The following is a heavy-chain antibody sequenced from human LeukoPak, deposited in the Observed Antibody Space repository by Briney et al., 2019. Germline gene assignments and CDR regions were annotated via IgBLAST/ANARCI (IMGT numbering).Heavy chain of an antibody. CDR2: IKADGGEK. Sequence: GGSLRLSCAASGFTFSSYWMSWVRQAPGKGLEWVANIKADGGEKHYVGSVKGRFTISRDNARSSVYLQMNGLRAQDTAVYYCARECKHCGSYPPDYWGQGTLVTVSS. D-gene: IGHD3-16*01. J-gene: IGHJ4*02. CDR1: GFTFSSYW. V-gene: IGHV3-7*01. CDR3: ARECKHCGSYPPDY.